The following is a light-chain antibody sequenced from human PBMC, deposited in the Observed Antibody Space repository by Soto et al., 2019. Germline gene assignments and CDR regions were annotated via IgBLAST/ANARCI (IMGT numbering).Light chain of an antibody. CDR2: GVS. J-gene: IGKJ2*01. Sequence: TVMTQSPATLSVSPGDTGTLSCRSSQNVHINLAWYQQKPGQAPTLLIYGVSARAPGVPARFSGTGSGTEFTLTIRNLQSEDFGIYYCQQYETWPRNFGQGTK. CDR3: QQYETWPRN. V-gene: IGKV3-15*01. CDR1: QNVHIN.